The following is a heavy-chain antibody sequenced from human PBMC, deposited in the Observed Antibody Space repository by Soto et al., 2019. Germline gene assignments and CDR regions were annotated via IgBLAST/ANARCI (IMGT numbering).Heavy chain of an antibody. CDR1: GYTFTSYG. CDR2: ISPNSGAT. Sequence: QVQLVQSEGELRQPGASVTVSCRASGYTFTSYGIIWVRQAPGQGLEWMGYISPNSGATTYAQNLQGRLTLTTDTSTXTAYXXXXXXXSDDTAIYYCVREMWTRSGPQNFFDYWGLGALVTVSS. V-gene: IGHV1-18*01. CDR3: VREMWTRSGPQNFFDY. J-gene: IGHJ4*02. D-gene: IGHD6-25*01.